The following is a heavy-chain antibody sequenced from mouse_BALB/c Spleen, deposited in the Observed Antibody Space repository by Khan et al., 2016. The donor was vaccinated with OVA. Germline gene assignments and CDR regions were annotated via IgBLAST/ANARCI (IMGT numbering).Heavy chain of an antibody. D-gene: IGHD1-1*01. V-gene: IGHV5-17*02. CDR1: GFTFSTYG. J-gene: IGHJ2*01. CDR2: VSGDSSTI. CDR3: ATSYFYGYYFDY. Sequence: EVELVVSGGGLVQPGGSRKLSCAASGFTFSTYGMHWVRQAPEKGLEWVAYVSGDSSTIYYADTVKGRFTISRDNPKNTLFLQMTSLMSEETDRYYCATSYFYGYYFDYWGPGTTLTVSS.